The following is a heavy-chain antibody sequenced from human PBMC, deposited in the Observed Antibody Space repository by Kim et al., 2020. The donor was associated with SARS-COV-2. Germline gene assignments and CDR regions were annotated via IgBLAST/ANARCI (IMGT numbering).Heavy chain of an antibody. CDR2: IWYDGSNK. J-gene: IGHJ4*02. D-gene: IGHD3-3*01. CDR3: ARGGVTIFGVVNSWYFDY. CDR1: GFTFSSYG. Sequence: GGSLRLSCAASGFTFSSYGMHWVRQAPGKGLEWVAVIWYDGSNKYYADSVKGRFTISRDNSKNTLYLQMNSLRAEDTAVYYCARGGVTIFGVVNSWYFDYWGQGTLVTVSS. V-gene: IGHV3-33*01.